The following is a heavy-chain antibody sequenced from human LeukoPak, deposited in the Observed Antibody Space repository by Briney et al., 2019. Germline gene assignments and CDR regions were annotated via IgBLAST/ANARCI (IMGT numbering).Heavy chain of an antibody. CDR3: ATPDYYDSSGYYRGSDY. Sequence: SGGSLRPSCAASGFTFSSYAMSWVRQAPGKGLEWVSAISGSGGSTYYADSVKGRFTISRDNSKNTLYLQMNSLRAEDTAVYYCATPDYYDSSGYYRGSDYWGQGTLVTVSS. CDR2: ISGSGGST. D-gene: IGHD3-22*01. CDR1: GFTFSSYA. V-gene: IGHV3-23*01. J-gene: IGHJ4*02.